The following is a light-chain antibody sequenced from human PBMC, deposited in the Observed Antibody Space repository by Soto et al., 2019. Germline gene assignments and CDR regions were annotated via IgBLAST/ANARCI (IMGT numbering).Light chain of an antibody. CDR1: QSVSSY. J-gene: IGKJ2*01. Sequence: EIVLTQSPATLSLSPGERATLSCRASQSVSSYLAWYQQKPGQAPRLLIYDASNRATGIPARCSGSGSGTDCTLTISSLEPEDFAVYYGQQRSNWPPYTFGQGTKLEIK. V-gene: IGKV3-11*01. CDR2: DAS. CDR3: QQRSNWPPYT.